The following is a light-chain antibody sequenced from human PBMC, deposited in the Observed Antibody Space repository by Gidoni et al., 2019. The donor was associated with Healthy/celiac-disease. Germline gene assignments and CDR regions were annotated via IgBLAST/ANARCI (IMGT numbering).Light chain of an antibody. J-gene: IGKJ1*01. CDR2: GAS. CDR3: HQYNNWPPWT. Sequence: EIVMTQSPATLSVSPGERATLSCRASQSVSSNLAWYQQKPGQAPRLLIYGASTRATGIPARFSGSGSGTEFTLTISSLQSEDFAVYYCHQYNNWPPWTFXXXTKVEIK. V-gene: IGKV3D-15*01. CDR1: QSVSSN.